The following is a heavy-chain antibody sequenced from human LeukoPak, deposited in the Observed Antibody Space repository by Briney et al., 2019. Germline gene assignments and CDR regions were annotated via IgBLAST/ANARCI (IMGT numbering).Heavy chain of an antibody. Sequence: GGSLRLSCAASGFTFSSSAMHWVSQAPGKGLEWVAVISYDGSNKYYADSVKGRFTISRDNSKNTLYLQMNSLRSDDTAVYYCARQGVTAAENNYFYYYVDFWGKGTTVTVSS. V-gene: IGHV3-30*04. CDR2: ISYDGSNK. J-gene: IGHJ6*03. CDR1: GFTFSSSA. D-gene: IGHD6-13*01. CDR3: ARQGVTAAENNYFYYYVDF.